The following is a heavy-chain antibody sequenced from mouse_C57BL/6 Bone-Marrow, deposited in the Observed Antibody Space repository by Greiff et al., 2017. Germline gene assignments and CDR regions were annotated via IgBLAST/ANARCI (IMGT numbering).Heavy chain of an antibody. CDR1: GYTFTSYW. Sequence: VQLQQPGAGLVQPGASVKLSCTASGYTFTSYWMHWVKQRPGRGLEWIGRIDPNSGGTKYNEKFKSKATLTVDKPSSTAYMQLSSLTSEGSAVYYCALTTLDVWGTGTTVTVSS. CDR3: ALTTLDV. D-gene: IGHD1-1*01. CDR2: IDPNSGGT. V-gene: IGHV1-72*01. J-gene: IGHJ1*03.